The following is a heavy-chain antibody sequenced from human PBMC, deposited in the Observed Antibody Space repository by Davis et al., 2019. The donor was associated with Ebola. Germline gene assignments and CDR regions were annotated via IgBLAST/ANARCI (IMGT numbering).Heavy chain of an antibody. CDR3: ARATIYCSGGRCFDY. J-gene: IGHJ4*02. D-gene: IGHD2-15*01. CDR2: ISSSSSTI. V-gene: IGHV3-48*01. Sequence: GESLKISCAASGFTFSSYSMNWVRQAPGKGLEWVSYISSSSSTIYYADSVKGRFTISRDNAKNSLYLQMNSLRAEDTAVYYCARATIYCSGGRCFDYWGQGTLVTVSS. CDR1: GFTFSSYS.